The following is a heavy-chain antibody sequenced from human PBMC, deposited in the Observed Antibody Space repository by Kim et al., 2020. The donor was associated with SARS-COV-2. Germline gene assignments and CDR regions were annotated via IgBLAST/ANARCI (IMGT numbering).Heavy chain of an antibody. J-gene: IGHJ4*03. CDR1: GFTFSSYA. CDR3: VEGLDY. V-gene: IGHV3-23*01. Sequence: GGSLRLSCAASGFTFSSYAMSWVRQAAGNGLEWVSAISGSGGSTYYADSVKGRFTISRDNSKNVLYLQMDSLRADDTAVYYCVEGLDYWSDGSLVTVS. CDR2: ISGSGGST.